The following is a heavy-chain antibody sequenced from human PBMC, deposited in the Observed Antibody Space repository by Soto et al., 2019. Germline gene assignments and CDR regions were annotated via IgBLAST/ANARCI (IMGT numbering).Heavy chain of an antibody. CDR3: ARDQGPGTPVFDI. J-gene: IGHJ3*02. D-gene: IGHD1-26*01. V-gene: IGHV3-66*01. CDR1: GFTVSSNY. Sequence: GGSLRLSCAASGFTVSSNYMSWVRQAPGKGLEWVSVIYSGGSTYYADSVKGRFTISRDNSKNTLYLQMNSLRAEDTAVYYCARDQGPGTPVFDIWGQGTMVTVSS. CDR2: IYSGGST.